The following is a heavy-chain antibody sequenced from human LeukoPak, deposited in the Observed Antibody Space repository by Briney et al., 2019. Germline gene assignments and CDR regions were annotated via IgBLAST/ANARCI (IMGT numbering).Heavy chain of an antibody. J-gene: IGHJ4*02. CDR3: ARVNYYVSNSLDF. V-gene: IGHV1-2*02. CDR1: GYTFTAYD. Sequence: ASVNVSCKTSGYTFTAYDIHWVRQAPGQGLEWMGWISPNTGGTEYAQKFQGRVTMTRDTSISTVYVEMSSLTSDDTAVYYCARVNYYVSNSLDFWGQGTLVTVSS. D-gene: IGHD3-22*01. CDR2: ISPNTGGT.